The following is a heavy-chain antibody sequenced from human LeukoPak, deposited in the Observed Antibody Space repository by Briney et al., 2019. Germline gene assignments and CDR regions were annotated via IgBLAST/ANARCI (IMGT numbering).Heavy chain of an antibody. D-gene: IGHD6-6*01. CDR1: GFTFSSYS. CDR2: ISSSSSYI. CDR3: ASLPGSSTNWFDP. V-gene: IGHV3-21*01. Sequence: PGGSLRLSCAASGFTFSSYSMNWVRQAPGKGLEWVSSISSSSSYIYYADSVKGRFTISRDNAKNSLYLQMNSLRAEDTAVYYCASLPGSSTNWFDPWGQGTLVTVSS. J-gene: IGHJ5*02.